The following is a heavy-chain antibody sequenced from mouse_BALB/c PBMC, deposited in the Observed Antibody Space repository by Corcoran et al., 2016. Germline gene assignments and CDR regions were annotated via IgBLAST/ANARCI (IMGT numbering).Heavy chain of an antibody. CDR3: ANWDWYFEV. J-gene: IGHJ1*01. D-gene: IGHD4-1*01. CDR2: FDPANGNT. Sequence: EVQLQQSGAELVKPGASVKLSCTASGFNIKDTYMHWVKQRPEQGLEWIGRFDPANGNTKYDPKFQGKATITADTSSNTAYLQLSSLTSEDTAVYYCANWDWYFEVWGAVTTVTVSS. V-gene: IGHV14-3*02. CDR1: GFNIKDTY.